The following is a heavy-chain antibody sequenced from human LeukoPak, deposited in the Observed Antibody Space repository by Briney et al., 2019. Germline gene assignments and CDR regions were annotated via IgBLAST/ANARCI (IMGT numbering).Heavy chain of an antibody. CDR1: GFTFSSYW. Sequence: GGSLRLSCAASGFTFSSYWMSWVRQAPGKGLEWVANIKQDGSETYYVDSVKGRFTISRDNAKNSLYLQMNSLRAEDTAVYYCAKKRPVGYDSSGYYKYYFDYWGQGTLVTVSS. V-gene: IGHV3-7*03. CDR3: AKKRPVGYDSSGYYKYYFDY. J-gene: IGHJ4*02. D-gene: IGHD3-22*01. CDR2: IKQDGSET.